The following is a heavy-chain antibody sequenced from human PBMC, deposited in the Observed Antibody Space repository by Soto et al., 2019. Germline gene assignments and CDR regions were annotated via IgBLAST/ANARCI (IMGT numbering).Heavy chain of an antibody. V-gene: IGHV4-34*01. CDR2: INHSGST. D-gene: IGHD6-13*01. CDR3: ARSSSSSWYEVPNWFDP. Sequence: SEILSLTCAVYGGSFSGYYGSWIRQPPGKGLEWIGEINHSGSTNYNPSLKSRVTISVDTSKNQFSLKLSSVTAADTAVYYCARSSSSSWYEVPNWFDPWGQGTLVTVSS. CDR1: GGSFSGYY. J-gene: IGHJ5*02.